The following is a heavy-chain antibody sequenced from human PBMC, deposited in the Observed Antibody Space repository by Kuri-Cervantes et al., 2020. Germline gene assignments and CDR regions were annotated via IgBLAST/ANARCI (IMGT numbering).Heavy chain of an antibody. J-gene: IGHJ3*02. CDR3: ARGGDMTPDI. CDR2: IYYSGST. D-gene: IGHD3-10*01. CDR1: GGSISSYY. V-gene: IGHV4-59*08. Sequence: GSLRLSCTVSGGSISSYYWSWIRQPPGEGLEWIGYIYYSGSTNYNPSLKSRVTISVDTSKNQFSLKLSSVTAADTAVYYCARGGDMTPDIWGQGTMVT.